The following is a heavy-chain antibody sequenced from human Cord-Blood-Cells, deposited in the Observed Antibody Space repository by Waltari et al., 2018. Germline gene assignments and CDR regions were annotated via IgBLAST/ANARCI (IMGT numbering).Heavy chain of an antibody. Sequence: QITLKETDPTLVQPTQTPTLTCTFSGFSLSTIGVGVGWIRQPPGKALEWLALIYWDDDKRYSPSLKIRLTITKDTSKNQVVLTMTNMDPVDTATYYGAHSGFWSGYFDYWGQGTLVTVSS. CDR3: AHSGFWSGYFDY. CDR2: IYWDDDK. J-gene: IGHJ4*02. CDR1: GFSLSTIGVG. D-gene: IGHD3-3*01. V-gene: IGHV2-5*02.